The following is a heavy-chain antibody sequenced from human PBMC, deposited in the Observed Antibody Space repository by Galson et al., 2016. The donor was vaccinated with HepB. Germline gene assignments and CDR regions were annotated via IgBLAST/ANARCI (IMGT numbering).Heavy chain of an antibody. J-gene: IGHJ6*02. Sequence: SVKVSCKASGDTFSSYAISWVRQAPGQGLEWMGVIINLYGTANYALKFQGRVTITADESTSTAHMEVSSLRYEDTAVYYCARVRDGYNTHFYYGMDVWGQGTSVTVS. CDR2: IINLYGTA. D-gene: IGHD5-24*01. CDR3: ARVRDGYNTHFYYGMDV. V-gene: IGHV1-69*13. CDR1: GDTFSSYA.